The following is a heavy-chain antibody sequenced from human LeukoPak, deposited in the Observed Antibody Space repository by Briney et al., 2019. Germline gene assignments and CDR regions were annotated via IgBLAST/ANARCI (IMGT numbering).Heavy chain of an antibody. CDR3: AKTPTRSIVPSLYYFDY. Sequence: GESLKISCKGSIYRFTSSWIGWVRQMPGKGLEWMGIIYPGDSDTRYSPSFQGQVTISADKSLNTAYLQWSSLKASDTAIYYCAKTPTRSIVPSLYYFDYWGQGTLVTVSS. CDR1: IYRFTSSW. CDR2: IYPGDSDT. V-gene: IGHV5-51*01. J-gene: IGHJ4*02. D-gene: IGHD2-21*01.